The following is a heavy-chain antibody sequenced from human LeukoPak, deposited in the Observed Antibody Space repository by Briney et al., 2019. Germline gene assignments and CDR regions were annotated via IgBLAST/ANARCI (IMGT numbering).Heavy chain of an antibody. CDR1: GGTFSSYA. V-gene: IGHV1-69*05. D-gene: IGHD2-15*01. Sequence: GASVKVSCKASGGTFSSYAISWVRQAPGQGLEWMGGIIPIFGTANYAQKFQGRVTITTDESTSTAYMELSSLRSEDTAVYYCARDSRSGSRAHAFDIWGQGTMVTVSS. CDR2: IIPIFGTA. CDR3: ARDSRSGSRAHAFDI. J-gene: IGHJ3*02.